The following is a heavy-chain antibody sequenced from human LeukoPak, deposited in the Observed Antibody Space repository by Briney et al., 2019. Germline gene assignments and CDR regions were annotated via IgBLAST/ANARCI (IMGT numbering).Heavy chain of an antibody. Sequence: PGGSLRLSCAASGSTFSNYWMHWVRQAPGKGLVWVSRINKDGSSTSYADSVKGRFTISRDNAKDTLTLQMDSLRAEDTAVYYCARVTDIGSYFVYWGQGTLVTVSS. CDR1: GSTFSNYW. V-gene: IGHV3-74*01. CDR2: INKDGSST. CDR3: ARVTDIGSYFVY. J-gene: IGHJ4*02. D-gene: IGHD3-10*01.